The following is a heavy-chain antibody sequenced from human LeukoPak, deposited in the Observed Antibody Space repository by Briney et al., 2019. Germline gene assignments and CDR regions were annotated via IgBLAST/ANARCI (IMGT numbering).Heavy chain of an antibody. D-gene: IGHD3-16*01. Sequence: ASVKISCKVSGYTFTDYYMHWVQQAPGKGLEWMGLVDPEDGETIYAEKFQGRVTITADTSTDTAYMELSSLGSEDTAVYYCATDMKLISGQNYWGNPLPAFDIWGQGTMVTVSS. CDR3: ATDMKLISGQNYWGNPLPAFDI. V-gene: IGHV1-69-2*01. CDR2: VDPEDGET. J-gene: IGHJ3*02. CDR1: GYTFTDYY.